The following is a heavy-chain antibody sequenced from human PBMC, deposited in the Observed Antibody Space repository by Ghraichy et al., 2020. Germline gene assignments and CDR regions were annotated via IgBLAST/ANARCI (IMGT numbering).Heavy chain of an antibody. CDR2: IYYSGST. Sequence: SETLSLTCTVSGGSISSYYWSWIRQPPGKGLEWIGYIYYSGSTNYNPSLKSRGTISVDTSKNQFSRKLSSVTAADTAVYYCATAKGVTMFRGVIISFAFDIWGQGTMVTVSS. CDR3: ATAKGVTMFRGVIISFAFDI. J-gene: IGHJ3*02. D-gene: IGHD3-10*01. CDR1: GGSISSYY. V-gene: IGHV4-59*01.